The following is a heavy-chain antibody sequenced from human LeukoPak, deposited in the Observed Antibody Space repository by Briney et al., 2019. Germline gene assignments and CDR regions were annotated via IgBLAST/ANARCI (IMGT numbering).Heavy chain of an antibody. CDR1: GYTFTTYY. V-gene: IGHV1-46*01. CDR3: ARGGGPGNYPFDF. CDR2: INPRGGST. Sequence: ASVKVSCKASGYTFTTYYMHWVRQAPGQGLEWVGIINPRGGSTTYAQKFQGRVTMTRDTSTSTVYTELSSLKSDDTAVYYCARGGGPGNYPFDFWGQGTLVTVSS. J-gene: IGHJ4*02. D-gene: IGHD1-7*01.